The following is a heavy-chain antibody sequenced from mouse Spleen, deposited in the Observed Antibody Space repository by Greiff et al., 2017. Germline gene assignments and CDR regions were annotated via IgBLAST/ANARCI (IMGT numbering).Heavy chain of an antibody. D-gene: IGHD4-1*01. Sequence: EVQGVESGGGLVQPGGSLSLSCAASGFTFTDYYMSWVRQPPGKALEWLGFIRNKANGYTTEYSASVKGRFTISRDNSQSILYLQMNALRAEDSATYYCARNRDEGSGFAYWGQGTLVTVSA. CDR1: GFTFTDYY. J-gene: IGHJ3*01. V-gene: IGHV7-3*01. CDR2: IRNKANGYTT. CDR3: ARNRDEGSGFAY.